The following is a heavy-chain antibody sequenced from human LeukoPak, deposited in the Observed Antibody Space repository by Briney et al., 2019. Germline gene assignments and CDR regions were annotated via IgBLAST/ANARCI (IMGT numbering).Heavy chain of an antibody. Sequence: GGSLRLSCAASGFSFSTYGMHWVRQAPGKGLEWLAPIWHDGSNKYYADSVKGRFTISRDNSKNTLYLQLNNLRAEDTGVYYCAGDTPPGGDYYFEYWGQGTLVTVSS. CDR3: AGDTPPGGDYYFEY. D-gene: IGHD3-16*01. CDR2: IWHDGSNK. J-gene: IGHJ4*02. CDR1: GFSFSTYG. V-gene: IGHV3-33*01.